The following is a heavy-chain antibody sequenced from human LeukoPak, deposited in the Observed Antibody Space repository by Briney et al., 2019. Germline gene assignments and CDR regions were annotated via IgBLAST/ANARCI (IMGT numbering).Heavy chain of an antibody. D-gene: IGHD3-10*01. V-gene: IGHV4-34*01. CDR3: ARGVSDYYGSGSYQRPGFGY. Sequence: SETLSLTCAVYGGSFSGYYWSWIRQPPGKGLEWIGEINHSGSTNYNPSLKSRVTISVDTSKNQFSLKLSSVTAADTAVYYCARGVSDYYGSGSYQRPGFGYWGQGTLVTVPS. J-gene: IGHJ4*02. CDR1: GGSFSGYY. CDR2: INHSGST.